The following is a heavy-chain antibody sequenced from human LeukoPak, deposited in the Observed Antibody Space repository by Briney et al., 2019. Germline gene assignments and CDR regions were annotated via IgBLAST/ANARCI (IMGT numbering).Heavy chain of an antibody. D-gene: IGHD2-21*02. J-gene: IGHJ5*02. Sequence: PGGSLRLSCAASGFTFDDYAMHWVRQAPGKGLEWVSGISWNSGSIGYADSVKGRFTISRDNAKNSLYLQMNSLRADDTAVYYCARGVGAYCGGDCPNWFDPWGQGTLVTVSS. CDR3: ARGVGAYCGGDCPNWFDP. CDR2: ISWNSGSI. CDR1: GFTFDDYA. V-gene: IGHV3-9*01.